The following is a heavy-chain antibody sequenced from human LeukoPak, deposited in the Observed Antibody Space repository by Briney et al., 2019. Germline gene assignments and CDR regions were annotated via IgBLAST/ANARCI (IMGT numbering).Heavy chain of an antibody. Sequence: PSETLSLTCTVSGGSISSGDYYWSWIRQPPGKGLEWIGYIYYSGSTYYNPSLKSRVTISVDTSKNQFSLKLSSVTAADTAVYYCARAIVVVPAATPRYFDYWGQGTLVTVSS. D-gene: IGHD2-2*01. CDR1: GGSISSGDYY. J-gene: IGHJ4*02. CDR2: IYYSGST. V-gene: IGHV4-30-4*08. CDR3: ARAIVVVPAATPRYFDY.